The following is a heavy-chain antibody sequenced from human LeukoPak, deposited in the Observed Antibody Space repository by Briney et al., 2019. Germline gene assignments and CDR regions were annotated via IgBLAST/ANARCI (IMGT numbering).Heavy chain of an antibody. CDR1: GYTFTSYD. CDR2: INPNSGGT. D-gene: IGHD4-17*01. V-gene: IGHV1-2*02. CDR3: AREVTTVTTIDY. Sequence: ASVKASCKASGYTFTSYDINWVRQATGQGLEWMGWINPNSGGTNYAQKFQGRVTMTRDTSISTAYMELSRLRSDDTAVYYCAREVTTVTTIDYWGQGTLVTVSS. J-gene: IGHJ4*02.